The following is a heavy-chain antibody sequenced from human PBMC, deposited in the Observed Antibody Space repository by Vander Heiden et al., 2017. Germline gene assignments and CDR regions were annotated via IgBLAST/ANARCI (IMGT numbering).Heavy chain of an antibody. Sequence: QVQLQQWGAGLLKPSETLSLTCAVYGGSFSGYYWSWIRQPPGKGLEWIGEINHSGSTNDNPSLKSRVTISVDTSKNQFSLKLSSVTAADTAVYYCARDGVFGVVTPFDYWGQGTLVTVSS. CDR2: INHSGST. J-gene: IGHJ4*02. CDR3: ARDGVFGVVTPFDY. D-gene: IGHD3-3*01. CDR1: GGSFSGYY. V-gene: IGHV4-34*01.